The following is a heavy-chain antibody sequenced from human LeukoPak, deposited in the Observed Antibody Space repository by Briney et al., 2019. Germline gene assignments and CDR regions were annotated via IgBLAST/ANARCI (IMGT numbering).Heavy chain of an antibody. Sequence: PSETLSLTCAVSGGSNSPSYWWNLVRPPPWQGPSWIGQIYHSGSTNYNPSLKSRVTISVDKSKNQFSLKLSSVTAADTAVYYCARENCSGGSCYGLYYWGQGTLVTVSS. D-gene: IGHD2-15*01. V-gene: IGHV4-4*02. CDR1: GGSNSPSYW. CDR2: IYHSGST. CDR3: ARENCSGGSCYGLYY. J-gene: IGHJ4*02.